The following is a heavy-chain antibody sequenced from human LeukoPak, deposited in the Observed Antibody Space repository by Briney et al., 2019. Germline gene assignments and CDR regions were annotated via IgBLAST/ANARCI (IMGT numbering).Heavy chain of an antibody. J-gene: IGHJ6*03. CDR1: GYTFTSYY. CDR3: AREGRSTVTYYYYYYMDV. V-gene: IGHV1-46*01. CDR2: INPSGGST. Sequence: ASVKVSCKASGYTFTSYYMHWVRQAPGQGLEWMGIINPSGGSTSYAQKFQGRVTMTRDMSTSTVYMELSSLRSEDTAVYYCAREGRSTVTYYYYYYMDVWGKGTTVTVSS. D-gene: IGHD4-17*01.